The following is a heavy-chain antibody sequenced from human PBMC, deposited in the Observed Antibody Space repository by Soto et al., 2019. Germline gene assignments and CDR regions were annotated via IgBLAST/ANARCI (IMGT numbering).Heavy chain of an antibody. CDR3: ARVLGGAAAGQYYYYGMDV. J-gene: IGHJ6*02. D-gene: IGHD6-13*01. Sequence: GASVKVSCKPSGYTFTSYYMHWVRQAPGQGRERMGIINPSGGSTSYAQKFQGRVTMTRDTSTSTVYMELSSLRSEDKAVYYCARVLGGAAAGQYYYYGMDVWGQGTTVTVSS. CDR2: INPSGGST. CDR1: GYTFTSYY. V-gene: IGHV1-46*01.